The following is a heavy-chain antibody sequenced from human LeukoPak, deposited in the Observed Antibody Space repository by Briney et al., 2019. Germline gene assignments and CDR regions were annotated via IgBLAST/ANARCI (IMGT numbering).Heavy chain of an antibody. D-gene: IGHD6-13*01. CDR2: IYYSGST. CDR1: GGSISSYY. Sequence: SETLSLTCTVSGGSISSYYWSWIRQPPGKGLEWIGYIYYSGSTNYNPSLKSRVTISVDTSKNQFSLKLSSVTAADTAVYYCARRIAAAGTGHFDYWGQGTLVIVSS. V-gene: IGHV4-59*01. CDR3: ARRIAAAGTGHFDY. J-gene: IGHJ4*02.